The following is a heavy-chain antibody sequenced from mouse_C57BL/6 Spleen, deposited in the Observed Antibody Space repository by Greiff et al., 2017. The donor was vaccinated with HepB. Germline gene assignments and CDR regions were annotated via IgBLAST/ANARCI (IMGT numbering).Heavy chain of an antibody. CDR1: GYSITSGYY. D-gene: IGHD1-1*01. Sequence: EVQLQESGPGLVKPSQSLSLTCSVTGYSITSGYYWNWIRQFPGNKLEWMGYISYDGSNNYNPSLKNRIPITRDTSKNQFFLKLNSVTTEDTATYYCARVAYDYYGDYWGQGTTLTVSS. CDR3: ARVAYDYYGDY. CDR2: ISYDGSN. J-gene: IGHJ2*01. V-gene: IGHV3-6*01.